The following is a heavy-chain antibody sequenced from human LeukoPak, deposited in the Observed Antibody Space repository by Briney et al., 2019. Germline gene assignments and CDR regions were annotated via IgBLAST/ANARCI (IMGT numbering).Heavy chain of an antibody. CDR2: IYYTGST. J-gene: IGHJ5*02. D-gene: IGHD3-10*01. CDR3: ARQGGSGSFDDNWFDP. CDR1: GFTFSSYG. V-gene: IGHV4-39*01. Sequence: PGGSLRLSCAASGFTFSSYGMHWIRQPSGKGLEYIGSIYYTGSTHYNPSLKRRVTISADTSKNQFSLKLTSVTAADTAVYYCARQGGSGSFDDNWFDPWGQGTLVSVSS.